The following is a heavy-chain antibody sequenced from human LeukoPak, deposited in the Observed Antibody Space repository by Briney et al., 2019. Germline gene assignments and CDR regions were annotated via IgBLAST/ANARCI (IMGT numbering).Heavy chain of an antibody. V-gene: IGHV4-59*01. Sequence: KASETLSLTCTVSGGSISNYYWSWIRQPPGKGLEWIGYISYIGSTNYNPSLKSRVTISEDTSKNQFSLKLSSVTAADTAVYYCARDASSGRRPDYWSQGTLVTVSS. CDR2: ISYIGST. D-gene: IGHD6-19*01. J-gene: IGHJ4*02. CDR3: ARDASSGRRPDY. CDR1: GGSISNYY.